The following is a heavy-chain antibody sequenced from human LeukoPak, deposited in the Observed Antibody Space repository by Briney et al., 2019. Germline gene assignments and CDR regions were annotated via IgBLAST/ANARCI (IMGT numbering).Heavy chain of an antibody. D-gene: IGHD3-16*01. CDR1: GGSISSFY. J-gene: IGHJ6*03. CDR3: ARGLGGASYYMDV. CDR2: VDTSGST. Sequence: SETLSLTCTVSGGSISSFYWSWVRQSAVKGLERIGRVDTSGSTHYNPSLGGRVTMSLDTSKNQFSLNLRSVTVADTAVYYCARGLGGASYYMDVWGKGTTVTVSS. V-gene: IGHV4-4*07.